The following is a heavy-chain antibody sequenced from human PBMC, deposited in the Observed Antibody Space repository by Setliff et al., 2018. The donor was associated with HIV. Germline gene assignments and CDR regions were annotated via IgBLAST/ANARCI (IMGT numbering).Heavy chain of an antibody. Sequence: SETLSLTCTVPGGSISTNNFYWGWIRQPPGKGLQWIGSIYYTGSANYNPSLKSRVTMSVDTSKNQFSLKLSSVTAADTAVYYCASGYQYDSSGYYYVTPIDYWGQGTLVTVSS. CDR3: ASGYQYDSSGYYYVTPIDY. CDR1: GGSISTNNFY. CDR2: IYYTGSA. D-gene: IGHD3-22*01. J-gene: IGHJ4*02. V-gene: IGHV4-39*01.